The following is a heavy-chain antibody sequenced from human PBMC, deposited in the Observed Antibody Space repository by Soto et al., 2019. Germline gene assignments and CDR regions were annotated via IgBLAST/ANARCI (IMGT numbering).Heavy chain of an antibody. CDR2: ISAKTGKT. CDR3: ARGYDSSAADY. J-gene: IGHJ4*02. CDR1: GYTFSNYG. Sequence: ASVKVSCKTSGYTFSNYGITWVRQAPGQGLEWVGWISAKTGKTKYAQNFQGRVTMTADTFTNTASMELESLRVEDTAVYYCARGYDSSAADYWGQGTLVTVSS. V-gene: IGHV1-18*01. D-gene: IGHD3-22*01.